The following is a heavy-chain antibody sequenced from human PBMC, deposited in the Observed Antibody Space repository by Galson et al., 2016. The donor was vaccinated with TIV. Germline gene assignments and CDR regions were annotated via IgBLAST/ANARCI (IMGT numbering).Heavy chain of an antibody. J-gene: IGHJ4*02. CDR2: IDSSGTT. Sequence: SLRLSCATSGFTLSHKYMSWVRQAPGKGLECVSVIDSSGTTYYADSVKGRFTISSDNSQNTVNLQMNSLRADDTAVYYCARVFADYYVDYWGQGTVVIVSS. V-gene: IGHV3-66*01. CDR1: GFTLSHKY. CDR3: ARVFADYYVDY. D-gene: IGHD3-10*02.